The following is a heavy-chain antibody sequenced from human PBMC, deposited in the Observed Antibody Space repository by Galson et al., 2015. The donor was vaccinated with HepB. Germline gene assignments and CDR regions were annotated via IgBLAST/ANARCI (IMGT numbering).Heavy chain of an antibody. CDR1: GGTFSSYA. J-gene: IGHJ6*03. CDR3: ARGIVVVPAAPNAAYYYYYYMDV. Sequence: SVKVSCKASGGTFSSYAISWVRQAPGQGLEWMGGIIPIFGTANYAQKFQGRVTITADESTSTAYMELSSLRSEDTAVYYCARGIVVVPAAPNAAYYYYYYMDVWGKGTTVTVSS. V-gene: IGHV1-69*13. D-gene: IGHD2-2*01. CDR2: IIPIFGTA.